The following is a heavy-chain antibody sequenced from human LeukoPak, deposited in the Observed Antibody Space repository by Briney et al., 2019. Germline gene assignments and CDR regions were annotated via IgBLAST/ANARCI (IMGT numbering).Heavy chain of an antibody. CDR1: GGSISSYY. V-gene: IGHV4-59*12. D-gene: IGHD7-27*01. CDR2: ISDSGST. Sequence: SETLSLTCTVSGGSISSYYWGWIRQPPGKGLEWIGYISDSGSTYYTPSLKTRATMSADTSKNQFSLKLSSVTAADTAVYYCARIDWGGYHFDYWGQGTLVTVSS. J-gene: IGHJ4*02. CDR3: ARIDWGGYHFDY.